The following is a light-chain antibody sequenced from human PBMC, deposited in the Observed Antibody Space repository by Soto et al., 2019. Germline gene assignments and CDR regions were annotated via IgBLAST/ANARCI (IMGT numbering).Light chain of an antibody. CDR1: QSVNSNY. V-gene: IGKV3-20*01. J-gene: IGKJ1*01. CDR3: RQYDSPPRT. Sequence: EIVLTQSPGTLSLSPGERATLSCRASQSVNSNYLAWYQQKPGQGPRVLMYGASSRATGIPDRFSGSGSGTDFTLTSSRLEPEDFAVYYCRQYDSPPRTFGQGTKVEIK. CDR2: GAS.